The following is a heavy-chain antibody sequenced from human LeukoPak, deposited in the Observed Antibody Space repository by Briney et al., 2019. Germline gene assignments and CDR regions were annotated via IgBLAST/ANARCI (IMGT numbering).Heavy chain of an antibody. J-gene: IGHJ4*02. CDR2: ISGSGGST. Sequence: GGSLRLSCAASGFTFSTCAMSWVRQAPGKGLEWVSAISGSGGSTYYADSVKGRFTLSRDNSKNTLYLQMNSLRAEDTAVYYCAKASMVRDPGSFDYWGQGTLVTVSS. CDR1: GFTFSTCA. V-gene: IGHV3-23*01. D-gene: IGHD3-10*01. CDR3: AKASMVRDPGSFDY.